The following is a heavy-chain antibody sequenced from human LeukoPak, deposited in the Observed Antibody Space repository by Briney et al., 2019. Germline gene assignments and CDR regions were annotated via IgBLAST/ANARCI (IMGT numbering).Heavy chain of an antibody. D-gene: IGHD3-10*01. CDR3: ARVRNYYASGIYYYYMDV. CDR1: GGSFSGYY. CDR2: FNHSGST. V-gene: IGHV4-34*01. J-gene: IGHJ6*03. Sequence: PSETLSLTCAVYGGSFSGYYWSWIRQPPGKGLEWIGEFNHSGSTNYNPSLKSRVTISVDTSKNQFSLKLSSVTAADTAVYYCARVRNYYASGIYYYYMDVWGKGTTVTVSS.